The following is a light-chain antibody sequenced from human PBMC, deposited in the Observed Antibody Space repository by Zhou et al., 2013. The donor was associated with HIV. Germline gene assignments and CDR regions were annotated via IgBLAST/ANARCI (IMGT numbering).Light chain of an antibody. CDR1: QSFSGSY. V-gene: IGKV3-20*01. Sequence: EVVLTQSPGTLSLSPGERATLSCRASQSFSGSYLAWYQQKPGQAPRLLIYAASSRATGIPDRFSGSGSATDFTLTISRLEPEDFAVYYCQQYGDSLLTFGGGTKVEI. CDR2: AAS. J-gene: IGKJ4*01. CDR3: QQYGDSLLT.